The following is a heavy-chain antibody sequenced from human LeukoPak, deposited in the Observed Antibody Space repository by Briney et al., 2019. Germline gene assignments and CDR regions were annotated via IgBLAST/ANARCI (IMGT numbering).Heavy chain of an antibody. Sequence: SETLSLTCTVSGYSISSGYYWGWIRQPPGKGLEWIGSIYHSGSTYYNPSLKSRVTISVDTSKNQFSLKLSSLTAADTAVYYCARDPFITMVRGVIIDYWGQGTLVTVSS. CDR1: GYSISSGYY. CDR3: ARDPFITMVRGVIIDY. D-gene: IGHD3-10*01. J-gene: IGHJ4*02. CDR2: IYHSGST. V-gene: IGHV4-38-2*02.